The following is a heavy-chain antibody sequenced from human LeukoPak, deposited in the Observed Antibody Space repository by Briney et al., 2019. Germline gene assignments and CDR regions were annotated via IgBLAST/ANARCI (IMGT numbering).Heavy chain of an antibody. CDR2: ISYDGSNK. CDR3: ARDHRNYYGSGSYYADWYFDL. CDR1: GFTFSSYA. D-gene: IGHD3-10*01. V-gene: IGHV3-30*04. J-gene: IGHJ2*01. Sequence: GGSLRLSCAASGFTFSSYAMHWVRQAPGKGLEWGAVISYDGSNKYYADSVKGRFTISRDNSKNTLYLQMNSLGAEDTAVYYCARDHRNYYGSGSYYADWYFDLWGRGTLVTVSS.